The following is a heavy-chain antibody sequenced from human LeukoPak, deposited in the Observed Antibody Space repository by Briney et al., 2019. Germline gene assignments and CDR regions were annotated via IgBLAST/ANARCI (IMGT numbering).Heavy chain of an antibody. J-gene: IGHJ4*02. CDR1: GGSISSYY. V-gene: IGHV4-59*01. CDR2: IYYSGST. Sequence: SETLSLTCPVSGGSISSYYWRWSRQPPGKGLEWIGYIYYSGSTNCNPSLKSRVTISVDTSKNQFSLKLSSVTAADTAVYYCATARLITHDFDYWGQGTLVTVSS. D-gene: IGHD1-14*01. CDR3: ATARLITHDFDY.